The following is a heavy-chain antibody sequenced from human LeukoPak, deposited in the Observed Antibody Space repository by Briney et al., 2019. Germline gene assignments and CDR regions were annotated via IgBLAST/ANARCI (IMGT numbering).Heavy chain of an antibody. CDR3: ARGLDPRAFDY. CDR1: GGSFSGYY. CDR2: INHSGST. V-gene: IGHV4-34*01. Sequence: PSETLSLTCAVYGGSFSGYYWSWIRQPPGKGLEWIGEINHSGSTNYNPSLKSRVTISVDTSKNQFSLKLSSVTAADTAVYYCARGLDPRAFDYWGQGTLATVSS. J-gene: IGHJ4*02.